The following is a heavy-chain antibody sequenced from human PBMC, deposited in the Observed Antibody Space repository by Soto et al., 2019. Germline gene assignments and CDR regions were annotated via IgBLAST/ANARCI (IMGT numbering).Heavy chain of an antibody. V-gene: IGHV4-34*01. J-gene: IGHJ4*02. CDR3: ARGRYSSSWSTLWHFDY. D-gene: IGHD6-13*01. CDR2: INHSGST. CDR1: GGSFSGYY. Sequence: KPSETLSLTCAVYGGSFSGYYWGWIRQPPGKGLEWIGEINHSGSTNYNPSLKSRVTISVDTSKNQFSLKLSSVTAADTAVYYCARGRYSSSWSTLWHFDYWGQGTLVTVS.